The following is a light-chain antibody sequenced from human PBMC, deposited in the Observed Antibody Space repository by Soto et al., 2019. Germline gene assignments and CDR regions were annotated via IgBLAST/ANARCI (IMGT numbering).Light chain of an antibody. Sequence: DIVMTQSPATLSVSPGERATLSCRASESISSNKLAWYQQKPGQAPRLLLFGVSNRATGIPARFSGSGSGTDFSLTISSLQSEDFAVYYCKQYDYWPRTFGQGTKVDNK. CDR2: GVS. CDR3: KQYDYWPRT. J-gene: IGKJ1*01. V-gene: IGKV3-15*01. CDR1: ESISSN.